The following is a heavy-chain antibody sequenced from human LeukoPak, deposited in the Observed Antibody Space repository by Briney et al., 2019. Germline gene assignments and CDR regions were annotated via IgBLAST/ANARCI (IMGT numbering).Heavy chain of an antibody. J-gene: IGHJ3*02. D-gene: IGHD2-2*01. CDR3: AKDRRYCSSTSCYDAYDAFDI. CDR2: ISGSGGST. CDR1: GFTFSSYA. Sequence: GGSLRLSCAASGFTFSSYAMSWVRQAPGKGLEWVSAISGSGGSTYYADSVKGRFTISRDNSKNTPYLQMNSLRAEDTAVYYCAKDRRYCSSTSCYDAYDAFDIWGQGTMVTVSS. V-gene: IGHV3-23*01.